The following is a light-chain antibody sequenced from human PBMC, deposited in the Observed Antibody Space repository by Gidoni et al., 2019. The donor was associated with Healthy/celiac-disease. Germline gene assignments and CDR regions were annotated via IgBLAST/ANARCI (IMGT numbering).Light chain of an antibody. J-gene: IGKJ4*01. V-gene: IGKV3-15*01. CDR2: GAS. CDR1: QSVSSY. Sequence: EIVMTQSPATLSVSPGERATLSCRASQSVSSYFAWYQQKPGQAPRLLIYGASTRATGIPARFRGSGSGTEFTLTISSLQSEDFAVYYCQQYNNWPLLTFGGGTKVEIK. CDR3: QQYNNWPLLT.